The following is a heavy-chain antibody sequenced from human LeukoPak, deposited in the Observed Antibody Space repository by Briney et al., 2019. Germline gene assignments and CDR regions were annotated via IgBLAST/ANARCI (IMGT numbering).Heavy chain of an antibody. CDR3: ARDQGSGWPYYYYYMDV. D-gene: IGHD6-19*01. CDR2: ISSSGSTI. CDR1: GFTFSSYE. V-gene: IGHV3-48*03. J-gene: IGHJ6*03. Sequence: QPGGSLRLSCAASGFTFSSYEMNWVRQAPGKGLEWVSYISSSGSTIYYADSVKGRFTISRDNAENSLYLQMNSLRAEDTAVYYCARDQGSGWPYYYYYMDVWGKGTTVTISS.